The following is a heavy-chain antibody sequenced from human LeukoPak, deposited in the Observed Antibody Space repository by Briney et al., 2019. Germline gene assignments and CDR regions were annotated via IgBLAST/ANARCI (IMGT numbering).Heavy chain of an antibody. D-gene: IGHD2-15*01. CDR3: AKGPLIGWYYFDS. CDR2: ISATGGST. CDR1: GFTFSSYA. V-gene: IGHV3-23*01. Sequence: GRSLRLSCAASGFTFSSYAMGWVRQAPGKGLEWVSAISATGGSTFYADSVKGRFTISRDNSKNTLYLQMNSVRAEDTAVYYCAKGPLIGWYYFDSWGQGTLVTASS. J-gene: IGHJ4*02.